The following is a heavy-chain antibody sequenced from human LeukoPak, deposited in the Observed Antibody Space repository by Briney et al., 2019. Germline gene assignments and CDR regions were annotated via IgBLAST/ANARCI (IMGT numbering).Heavy chain of an antibody. CDR3: ARAGRYSYDSSGYYYDAFDI. V-gene: IGHV3-7*01. CDR1: GFTFSSYS. Sequence: PGGSLRLSCAASGFTFSSYSMNWVRQAPGKGLEWVANIKHDGSEKYYVDSVKGRFTISRDNAKNSLYLQMNSLRAEDTAVYYCARAGRYSYDSSGYYYDAFDIWGQGTMVTVSS. D-gene: IGHD3-22*01. CDR2: IKHDGSEK. J-gene: IGHJ3*02.